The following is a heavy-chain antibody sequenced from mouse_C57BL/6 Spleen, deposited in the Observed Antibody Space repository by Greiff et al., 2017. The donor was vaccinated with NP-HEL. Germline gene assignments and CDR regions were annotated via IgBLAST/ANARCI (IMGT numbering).Heavy chain of an antibody. CDR2: IYPGDGDT. D-gene: IGHD2-4*01. Sequence: VQLQQSGPELVKPGASVKISCKASGYAFSSSWMNWVKQRPGKGLEWIGRIYPGDGDTNYNGKFKGKATLTADKSSSTAYMQLSSLTSEDSAVYFCAREGYYDYDEENFDYWGQGTTLTVSS. CDR1: GYAFSSSW. J-gene: IGHJ2*01. CDR3: AREGYYDYDEENFDY. V-gene: IGHV1-82*01.